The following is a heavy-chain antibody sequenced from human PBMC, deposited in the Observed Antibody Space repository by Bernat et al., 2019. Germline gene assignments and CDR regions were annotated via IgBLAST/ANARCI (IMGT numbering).Heavy chain of an antibody. V-gene: IGHV3-23*01. CDR3: AKFTTQQWRAFDY. Sequence: EVQLLESGGGLVQPGGSLRLSCAASGFTFSSYAMTWVRQAPGKGLEWVSVITNSGDITFYADSVRGRLTISRDNSKNTLSLQMNSLRAEDTAVYYCAKFTTQQWRAFDYWGQGTLVTVSS. D-gene: IGHD6-19*01. J-gene: IGHJ4*02. CDR2: ITNSGDIT. CDR1: GFTFSSYA.